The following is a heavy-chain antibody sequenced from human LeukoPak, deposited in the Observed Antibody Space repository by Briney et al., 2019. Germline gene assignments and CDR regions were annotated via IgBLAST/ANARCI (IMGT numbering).Heavy chain of an antibody. CDR1: GYTFTTYD. CDR3: ARDALPGFYGDYRHWFDP. CDR2: MNPNSGNT. Sequence: ASVKVSCKASGYTFTTYDINWVRQATGQGLEWMGWMNPNSGNTGYAQKFQGRVTMTRNTSMSTAYMELSSLRSEDTAVYYCARDALPGFYGDYRHWFDPWGQGTLVTVSS. J-gene: IGHJ5*02. D-gene: IGHD4-17*01. V-gene: IGHV1-8*01.